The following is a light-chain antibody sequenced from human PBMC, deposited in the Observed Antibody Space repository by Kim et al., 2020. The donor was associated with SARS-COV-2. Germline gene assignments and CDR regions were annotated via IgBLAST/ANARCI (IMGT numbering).Light chain of an antibody. V-gene: IGKV3-15*01. Sequence: SVPPGERATPSCRASQSVSSNLAWYQQKPGQAPRLLIYGASTRATGIPARFSGSGSGTEFTLTISSLQSEDFEVYYCQQYNNWPYTFGQGTKLEIK. CDR2: GAS. J-gene: IGKJ2*01. CDR3: QQYNNWPYT. CDR1: QSVSSN.